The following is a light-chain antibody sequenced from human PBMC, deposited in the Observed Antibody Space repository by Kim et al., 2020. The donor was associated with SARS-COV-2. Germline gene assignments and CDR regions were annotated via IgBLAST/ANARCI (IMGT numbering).Light chain of an antibody. CDR1: RSDIGIYNF. CDR2: DVT. J-gene: IGLJ2*01. V-gene: IGLV2-14*03. Sequence: GQSIPISCTGTRSDIGIYNFVSWYQQHPGKAPKVMIYDVTNRPSGVSNRFSGSKSGNTASLIISGLQAEDEADYYCSSYTQSSTLIFGGGTQLTVL. CDR3: SSYTQSSTLI.